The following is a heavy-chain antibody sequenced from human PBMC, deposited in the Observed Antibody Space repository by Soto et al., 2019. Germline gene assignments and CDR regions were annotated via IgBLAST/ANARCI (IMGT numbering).Heavy chain of an antibody. CDR1: GGTFSSYA. V-gene: IGHV1-69*14. CDR3: ARVTELFSYSNSGCDP. Sequence: QVQLVQSGAEVKKPGSSVKVSCKASGGTFSSYAISWVRQAPGQGLEWMGGIIPIFGTANYAQKFQGRVTITADKSTSTAYMELSSLRSEDTAVYYCARVTELFSYSNSGCDPWGQGTLVTVSS. CDR2: IIPIFGTA. D-gene: IGHD4-4*01. J-gene: IGHJ5*02.